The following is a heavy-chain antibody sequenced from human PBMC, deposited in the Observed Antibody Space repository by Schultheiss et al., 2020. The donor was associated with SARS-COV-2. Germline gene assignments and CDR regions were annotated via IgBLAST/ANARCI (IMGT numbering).Heavy chain of an antibody. Sequence: GGSLRLSCAASGFNLRNYWMDWVRQAPGKGLEWVAVMSRDGNYEYYADSVKGRFTISRDNSKNTLYLQMNSLRTEDTSIYYCARAGSQADDYWGQGTLVTVSS. V-gene: IGHV3-30*01. CDR3: ARAGSQADDY. J-gene: IGHJ4*02. D-gene: IGHD6-19*01. CDR1: GFNLRNYW. CDR2: MSRDGNYE.